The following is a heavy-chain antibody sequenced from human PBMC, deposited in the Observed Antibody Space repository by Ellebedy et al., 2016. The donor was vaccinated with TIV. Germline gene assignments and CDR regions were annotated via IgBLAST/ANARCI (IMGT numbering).Heavy chain of an antibody. V-gene: IGHV1-2*04. CDR2: INPNSGGT. J-gene: IGHJ4*02. Sequence: ASVKVSCKASGYTFTGYYMHWVRQAPGQGLEWMGWINPNSGGTNYAQKFQGWVTMTRDTSISKAYMELRRLRSDDTGVDYCAGGMRQGLWWPYFDYWGQGTLVTVFS. D-gene: IGHD2-21*01. CDR3: AGGMRQGLWWPYFDY. CDR1: GYTFTGYY.